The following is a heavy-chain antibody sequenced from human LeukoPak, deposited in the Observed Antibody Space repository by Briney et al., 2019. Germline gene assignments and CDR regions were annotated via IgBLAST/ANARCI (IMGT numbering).Heavy chain of an antibody. V-gene: IGHV2-70*11. J-gene: IGHJ4*02. CDR2: IDWDDDK. CDR3: ARRRTGDYFDY. CDR1: GFSLTTTGMC. D-gene: IGHD3/OR15-3a*01. Sequence: SGPALVKPTHTLTLTCTFSGFSLTTTGMCVSWIRQPPGKVLEWLARIDWDDDKYYSTSLKTRLTISKDTSKNQVVLTMTNMDPVDTATYYCARRRTGDYFDYWGQGTLVTVSS.